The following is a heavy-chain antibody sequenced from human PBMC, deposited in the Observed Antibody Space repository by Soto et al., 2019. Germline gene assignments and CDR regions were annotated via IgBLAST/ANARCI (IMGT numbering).Heavy chain of an antibody. J-gene: IGHJ4*01. CDR2: IGPGSGAT. Sequence: GASVKVSCKTSGYTFTGHYIHWVRQAPQQGPEWMGEIGPGSGATRYAEKFRGRVTMTMDTSITTVYMELRNLSPDDTAVNYCGRGRSGQIVIFYWGQGTPVTVSS. D-gene: IGHD1-26*01. V-gene: IGHV1-2*02. CDR3: GRGRSGQIVIFY. CDR1: GYTFTGHY.